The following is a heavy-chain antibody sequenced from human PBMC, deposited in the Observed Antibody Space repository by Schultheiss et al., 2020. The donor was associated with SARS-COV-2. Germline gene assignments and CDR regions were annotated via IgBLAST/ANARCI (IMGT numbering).Heavy chain of an antibody. D-gene: IGHD1-1*01. V-gene: IGHV3-23*01. J-gene: IGHJ3*02. Sequence: GGSLRLSCSASGFTFSSYAMHWVRQAPGKGLEWVSAISGSGGSTYYADSVKGRFTISRDNAKNTLYLQMNSLRAEDTAVYYCARENGRVTNDAFDIWGQGTMVTGSS. CDR1: GFTFSSYA. CDR2: ISGSGGST. CDR3: ARENGRVTNDAFDI.